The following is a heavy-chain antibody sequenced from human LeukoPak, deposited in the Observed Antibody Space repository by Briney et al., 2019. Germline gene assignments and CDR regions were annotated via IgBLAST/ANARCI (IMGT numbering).Heavy chain of an antibody. D-gene: IGHD3-22*01. V-gene: IGHV3-21*01. CDR2: ISSSSSYI. CDR1: GFTVSSDY. Sequence: GGSLRLSCAASGFTVSSDYMNWVRQAPGKGLEWVSSISSSSSYIYYADSVKGRFTISRDNAKNSLYLQMNSLRAEDTAVYYCARDYDSSGYYPSPAYWGQGTLVTVSS. J-gene: IGHJ4*02. CDR3: ARDYDSSGYYPSPAY.